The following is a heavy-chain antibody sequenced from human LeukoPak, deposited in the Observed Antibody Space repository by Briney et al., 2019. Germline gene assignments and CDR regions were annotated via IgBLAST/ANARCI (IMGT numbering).Heavy chain of an antibody. CDR1: GGSISSYY. V-gene: IGHV4-59*01. D-gene: IGHD3-9*01. J-gene: IGHJ4*02. CDR2: IYYSGST. CDR3: ARGDFDPIYPYFDY. Sequence: SETLSLTCTVSGGSISSYYWSWIRQPPGKGLEWIGYIYYSGSTNYNPSLKSRVTISVDTSKNQFSLKLSPVTAADTAVYYCARGDFDPIYPYFDYWGQGTLVTVSS.